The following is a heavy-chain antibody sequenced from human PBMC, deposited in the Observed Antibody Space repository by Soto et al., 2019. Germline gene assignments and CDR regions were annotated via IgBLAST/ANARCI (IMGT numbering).Heavy chain of an antibody. D-gene: IGHD3-10*01. V-gene: IGHV1-69*01. CDR1: GGTFNTYV. CDR3: AKEAGDH. J-gene: IGHJ4*02. CDR2: IIPIFGIK. Sequence: QMQLVQSGAEVKERGSSVKISCKTSGGTFNTYVLTWVRQAPGQGLEWIGGIIPIFGIKNVAQRFQGRVTINADESLTTAYMEMTSLRSDDTAVYYCAKEAGDHWGQGTLVTVSS.